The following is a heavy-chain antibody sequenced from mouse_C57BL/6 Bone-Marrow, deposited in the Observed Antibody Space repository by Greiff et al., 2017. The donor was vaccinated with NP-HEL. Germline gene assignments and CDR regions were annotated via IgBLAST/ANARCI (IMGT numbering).Heavy chain of an antibody. CDR1: GYSFTGYY. V-gene: IGHV1-42*01. CDR2: INPSTGGT. Sequence: VQLQQSGPELVKPGASVKISCKASGYSFTGYYMNWVKQSPEKSLELIGEINPSTGGTTYNQKFKAKATLTVDKSSSTAYMQLKSLTSEDSAVYYCARDGPFDYWGQGTTLTVSS. D-gene: IGHD2-3*01. CDR3: ARDGPFDY. J-gene: IGHJ2*01.